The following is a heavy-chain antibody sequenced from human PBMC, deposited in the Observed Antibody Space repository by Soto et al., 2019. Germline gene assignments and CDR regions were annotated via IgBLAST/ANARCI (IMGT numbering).Heavy chain of an antibody. CDR1: GYTFTSYS. J-gene: IGHJ4*02. D-gene: IGHD2-2*01. Sequence: QVQLVQSGAEVKKPGASVKVSCKASGYTFTSYSMHWVRQAPGQGLELMGIINPSGGSTSYAQKFQGRVTMTRDTSTSTVYMELSSLRSEDTAVYYCARVRGGCSSTSCWYYFAYWGQGTLVTVAS. CDR3: ARVRGGCSSTSCWYYFAY. V-gene: IGHV1-46*03. CDR2: INPSGGST.